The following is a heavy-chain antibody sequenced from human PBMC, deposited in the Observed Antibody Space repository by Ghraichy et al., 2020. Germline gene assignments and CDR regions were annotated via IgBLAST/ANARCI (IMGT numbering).Heavy chain of an antibody. J-gene: IGHJ4*02. Sequence: GESLNISCTASGFTFSTYAMSWVRQAPGKGLEWVSAVSGSGSSTYYADSVKGRFTISRDNSKNTLYLQMNSLRAEDTAVYYCAKESTWGSYFDYWGQGTLVTVS. D-gene: IGHD7-27*01. V-gene: IGHV3-23*01. CDR2: VSGSGSST. CDR3: AKESTWGSYFDY. CDR1: GFTFSTYA.